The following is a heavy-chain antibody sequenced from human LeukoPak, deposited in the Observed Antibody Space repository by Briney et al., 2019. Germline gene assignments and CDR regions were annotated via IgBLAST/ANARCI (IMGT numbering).Heavy chain of an antibody. V-gene: IGHV3-7*01. D-gene: IGHD6-6*01. CDR3: ARLIGDRTIYDY. CDR1: GFTFRIYW. Sequence: PGGSLRLSCAASGFTFRIYWMSWVRQAPGKGLEWVASINQGGSETYYVESVKGRFTISRDNAMNSFFLQMNSLRAEDTAVYYCARLIGDRTIYDYWGQGTLVTVSS. J-gene: IGHJ4*02. CDR2: INQGGSET.